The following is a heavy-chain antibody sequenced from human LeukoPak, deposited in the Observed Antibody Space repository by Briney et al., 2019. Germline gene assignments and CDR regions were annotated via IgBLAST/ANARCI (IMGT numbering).Heavy chain of an antibody. D-gene: IGHD6-19*01. CDR1: GGSISSSSYY. V-gene: IGHV4-39*07. CDR3: AREEAVAGRSGDAFDI. Sequence: PSETLSLTCTVSGGSISSSSYYWGWIRQPPGKGLEWIGSIYYSGSTYYNPSLKSRVTISVDTSKNQFSLKLSSVTAADTAVYYCAREEAVAGRSGDAFDIWGQGTMVTVSS. CDR2: IYYSGST. J-gene: IGHJ3*02.